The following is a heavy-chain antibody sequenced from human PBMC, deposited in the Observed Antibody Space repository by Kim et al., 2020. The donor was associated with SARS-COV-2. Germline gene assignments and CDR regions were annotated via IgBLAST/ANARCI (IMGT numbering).Heavy chain of an antibody. CDR3: AKGLIQAFDV. Sequence: GGSLRLSCAASGFIFSSYVMGWVRQAPGKGLEYVSAIHSSGGSTYYADSVKGRFTISRDNSKSTLYVQLNSLRAEDTAVYDCAKGLIQAFDVWGQGTMVT. V-gene: IGHV3-23*01. D-gene: IGHD5-18*01. J-gene: IGHJ3*01. CDR2: IHSSGGST. CDR1: GFIFSSYV.